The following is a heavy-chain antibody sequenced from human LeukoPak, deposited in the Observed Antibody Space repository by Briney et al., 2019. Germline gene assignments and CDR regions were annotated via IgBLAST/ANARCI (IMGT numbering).Heavy chain of an antibody. J-gene: IGHJ4*02. CDR3: AKDISNWNSRHFDY. D-gene: IGHD1-7*01. V-gene: IGHV3-43*02. CDR1: GFTFDDYA. Sequence: GGSLRLSCAASGFTFDDYAMHWVRQVTGKGLEWVSLINGNGGNTYYADSVKGRFTISRDNSKNSLYLQMNSLRTEDTALYYCAKDISNWNSRHFDYWGQGTVVMVSS. CDR2: INGNGGNT.